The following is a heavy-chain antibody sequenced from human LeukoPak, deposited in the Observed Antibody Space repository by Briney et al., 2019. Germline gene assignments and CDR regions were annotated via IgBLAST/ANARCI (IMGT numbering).Heavy chain of an antibody. Sequence: ASVTVSFKASGYTFTSYDINWVRQAAGQGLEWMGWMNPNSGNTGYAQKFQGRVTMTRNTSISTAYMELSSLRSEDTAVYYCASALTWTYYEFWSGYKNWFDPWGQGTLVTVSS. J-gene: IGHJ5*02. CDR2: MNPNSGNT. CDR1: GYTFTSYD. V-gene: IGHV1-8*01. CDR3: ASALTWTYYEFWSGYKNWFDP. D-gene: IGHD3-3*01.